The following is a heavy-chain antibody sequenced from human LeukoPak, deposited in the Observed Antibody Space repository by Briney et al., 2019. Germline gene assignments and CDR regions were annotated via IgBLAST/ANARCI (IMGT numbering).Heavy chain of an antibody. CDR3: AARVWKMGGYDPLVFDY. D-gene: IGHD5-12*01. CDR2: MNPNSGDT. J-gene: IGHJ4*02. CDR1: GYTFTRYD. V-gene: IGHV1-8*01. Sequence: ASVKVSCKASGYTFTRYDINWVRQATGQGLEWMGWMNPNSGDTGYAQKFQGRVTMTRNTSISTAYMELSSLRSEDTAVYYCAARVWKMGGYDPLVFDYWGQGTLVTVSS.